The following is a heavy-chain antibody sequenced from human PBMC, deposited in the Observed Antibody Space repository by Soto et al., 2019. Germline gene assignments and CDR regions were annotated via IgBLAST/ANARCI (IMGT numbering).Heavy chain of an antibody. V-gene: IGHV3-30*18. CDR3: AKGSSTSSRFDY. Sequence: QVQLVESGGGVVQPGRSLRLSCAASGFTFSSYGMHWVRQAPGKGLEWVAVISYDGSNKYYADSVKGRFTISRDNSKNTRYLQMNSLRAEDTAVYYCAKGSSTSSRFDYWGQGTLVTVSS. CDR2: ISYDGSNK. D-gene: IGHD2-2*01. CDR1: GFTFSSYG. J-gene: IGHJ4*02.